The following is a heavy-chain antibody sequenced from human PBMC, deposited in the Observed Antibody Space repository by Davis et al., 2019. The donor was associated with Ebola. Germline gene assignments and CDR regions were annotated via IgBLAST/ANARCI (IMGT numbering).Heavy chain of an antibody. J-gene: IGHJ5*02. V-gene: IGHV3-21*01. CDR2: ITVTSNYT. CDR3: ARRNWFDP. CDR1: GFTLSSYS. Sequence: GEFLKIPCAASGFTLSSYSMNWLRQAPGKGLEWVSSITVTSNYTYYADSVKGRFTISRDNAKNSLYLQMNSLRAEDTAVYYCARRNWFDPWGQGTLVTVSS.